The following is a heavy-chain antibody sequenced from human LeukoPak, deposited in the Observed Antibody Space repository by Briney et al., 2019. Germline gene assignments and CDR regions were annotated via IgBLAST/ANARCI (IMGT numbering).Heavy chain of an antibody. CDR1: GLTLDDFG. D-gene: IGHD3-10*01. CDR3: AMKFSGDYYYMDV. Sequence: PGGSLRLSCAASGLTLDDFGMSWVRQAPGKGLEWVSGINWNGESTGHADSVKGRFTISRDNAKSSLYLQMNSLRAEDTALYYCAMKFSGDYYYMDVWGEGTTVTVSS. CDR2: INWNGEST. V-gene: IGHV3-20*04. J-gene: IGHJ6*03.